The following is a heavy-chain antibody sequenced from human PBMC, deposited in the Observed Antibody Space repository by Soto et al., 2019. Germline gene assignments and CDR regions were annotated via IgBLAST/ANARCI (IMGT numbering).Heavy chain of an antibody. CDR1: GYTFTTYW. J-gene: IGHJ3*01. V-gene: IGHV5-51*01. CDR2: IYAGDSDT. CDR3: VRGVHLTAADDFDV. Sequence: PGESLKISCKGYGYTFTTYWIGWVRQMPGKGLEWMGIIYAGDSDTRYSPSFQGQVTISVDKSISTAYLQWSSLRASDTALYYCVRGVHLTAADDFDVWGQGTMVTVSS. D-gene: IGHD1-1*01.